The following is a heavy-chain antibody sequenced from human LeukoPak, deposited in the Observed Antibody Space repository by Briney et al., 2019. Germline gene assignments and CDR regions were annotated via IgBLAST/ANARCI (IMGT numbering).Heavy chain of an antibody. D-gene: IGHD3-10*01. CDR2: IIPIFGTA. CDR1: GGTFSSYA. Sequence: SVKVSCKASGGTFSSYAISWVRQAPGHGLEWMGGIIPIFGTANYAQKFQGRVTITADESTSTAYMELSSLRSEDTAVYYCARGAPLKRIIMVRGDANVFDIWGQGTMVTVSS. V-gene: IGHV1-69*13. CDR3: ARGAPLKRIIMVRGDANVFDI. J-gene: IGHJ3*02.